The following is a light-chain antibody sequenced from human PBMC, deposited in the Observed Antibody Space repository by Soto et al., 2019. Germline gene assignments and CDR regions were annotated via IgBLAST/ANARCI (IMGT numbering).Light chain of an antibody. J-gene: IGKJ5*01. Sequence: QITHQPSSVSPSVEDRVAVTGRASQRISSWLAWYQKKPGKAPKLLIYDASSLQSGVPSRFSGSGSGTDFTLTISRLQTEDCAIFFCQQDNSFPIIFGQGTRLEIK. V-gene: IGKV1-12*01. CDR3: QQDNSFPII. CDR2: DAS. CDR1: QRISSW.